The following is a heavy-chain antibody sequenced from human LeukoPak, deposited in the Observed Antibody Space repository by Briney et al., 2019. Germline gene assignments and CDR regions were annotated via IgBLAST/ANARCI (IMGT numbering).Heavy chain of an antibody. V-gene: IGHV3-23*01. D-gene: IGHD3-3*01. CDR1: GFTFSSYG. CDR2: FSSSGVNT. CDR3: ARGSYYHFLSGYSYLDY. J-gene: IGHJ4*02. Sequence: GGSLRLSCAASGFTFSSYGMSWVRQAPGKGLEWVSTFSSSGVNTYYADSVKGRFTISRDNSKNTLYLQMNSLRAEDTAVYYCARGSYYHFLSGYSYLDYWGQGTLVIVSS.